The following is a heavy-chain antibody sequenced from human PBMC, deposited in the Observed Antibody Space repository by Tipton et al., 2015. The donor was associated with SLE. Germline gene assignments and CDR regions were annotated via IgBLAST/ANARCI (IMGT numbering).Heavy chain of an antibody. D-gene: IGHD5-12*01. V-gene: IGHV4-59*11. J-gene: IGHJ3*02. CDR1: GGSISGHY. Sequence: TLSLTCTVSGGSISGHYWSWIRQPPGKGLEWIGYIYYTGSTNYNPSLKSRVAISVDTSKKQFSLRLSSVTAADTAVYYCARDREDGDYDLSAFDIWGPGALVTVSS. CDR3: ARDREDGDYDLSAFDI. CDR2: IYYTGST.